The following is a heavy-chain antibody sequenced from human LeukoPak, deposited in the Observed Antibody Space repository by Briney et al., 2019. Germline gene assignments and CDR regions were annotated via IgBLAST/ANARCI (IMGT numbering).Heavy chain of an antibody. V-gene: IGHV4-59*11. CDR2: IYYSGST. D-gene: IGHD2-15*01. CDR3: AREGWFRRGFDY. J-gene: IGHJ4*02. CDR1: GASISSHS. Sequence: SETLSLTCTVSGASISSHSWSWIRQPPGKGLEWIGYIYYSGSTYYNPSLKSRVTISVDTSKNQFSLKLSSVTAADTAVYYCAREGWFRRGFDYWGQGTLVTVSS.